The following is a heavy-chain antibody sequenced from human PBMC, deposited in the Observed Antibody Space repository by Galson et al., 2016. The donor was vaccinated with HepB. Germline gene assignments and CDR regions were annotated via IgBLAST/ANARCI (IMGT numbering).Heavy chain of an antibody. J-gene: IGHJ4*02. Sequence: SLRLSCASSGFAFRRFAMHWVRQAPGKGLASVALIPSAGSSPYYPDAVKGRFTISRDNSKNTLFLQMDRLRADDTAVYFCARDSGPAWSYLDYWGQGSLVTVSS. V-gene: IGHV3-30-3*01. CDR3: ARDSGPAWSYLDY. D-gene: IGHD2-15*01. CDR2: IPSAGSSP. CDR1: GFAFRRFA.